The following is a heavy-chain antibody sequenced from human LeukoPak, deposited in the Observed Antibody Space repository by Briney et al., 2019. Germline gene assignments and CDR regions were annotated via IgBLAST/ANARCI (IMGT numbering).Heavy chain of an antibody. CDR2: ISYDGSNK. Sequence: PGGSLRLSCAASGFTFSSYGMHWVRQAPGKGLEWVAVISYDGSNKYYADSVKGRFTISRDNSKNTLYLQMNSLRAEDTAVYYCAKTSPGYSYGLLDYWGQGTLVTVSS. J-gene: IGHJ4*02. CDR3: AKTSPGYSYGLLDY. CDR1: GFTFSSYG. D-gene: IGHD5-18*01. V-gene: IGHV3-30*18.